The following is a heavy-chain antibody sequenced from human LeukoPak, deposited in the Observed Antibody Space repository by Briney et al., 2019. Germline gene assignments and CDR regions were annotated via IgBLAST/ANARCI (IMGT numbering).Heavy chain of an antibody. CDR2: IYYSGIT. D-gene: IGHD3-10*01. CDR1: GGSISNSNSF. CDR3: ARHYGP. Sequence: SETLSLTCTVSGGSISNSNSFWAWLRQPPGKGLEWIGTIYYSGITHYSPSLKSRVTISVDTSKNQFSLKLNSVTAADTAVYYCARHYGPWGQGTLVTVSS. J-gene: IGHJ5*02. V-gene: IGHV4-39*01.